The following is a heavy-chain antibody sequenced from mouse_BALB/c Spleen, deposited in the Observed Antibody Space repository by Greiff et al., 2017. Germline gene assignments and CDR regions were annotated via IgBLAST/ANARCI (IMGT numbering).Heavy chain of an antibody. CDR3: ARPSYYGNYFDY. V-gene: IGHV1S137*01. D-gene: IGHD1-2*01. Sequence: QVQLKQSGAELVRPGVSVKISCKGSGYTFTDYAMHWVKQSHAKSLEWIGVISTYYGDASYNQKFKGKATMTVDKSSSTAYMELARLTSEDSAIYYCARPSYYGNYFDYWGQGTTLTVSS. CDR1: GYTFTDYA. CDR2: ISTYYGDA. J-gene: IGHJ2*01.